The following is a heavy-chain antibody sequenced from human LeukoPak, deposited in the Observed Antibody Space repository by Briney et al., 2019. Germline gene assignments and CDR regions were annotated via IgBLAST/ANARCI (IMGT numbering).Heavy chain of an antibody. J-gene: IGHJ5*02. CDR1: GYSFSSGYY. CDR3: ARGAWELLHFVWFDP. CDR2: IYHSGST. D-gene: IGHD1-26*01. V-gene: IGHV4-38-2*02. Sequence: PDTLSLPCTVSGYSFSSGYYWGWIRQPPGKGLEWIGSIYHSGSTYYKPSLKSRVTISVDTSKNQFSLKLSSVTAADTAVYYCARGAWELLHFVWFDPWGQGTLVTVSS.